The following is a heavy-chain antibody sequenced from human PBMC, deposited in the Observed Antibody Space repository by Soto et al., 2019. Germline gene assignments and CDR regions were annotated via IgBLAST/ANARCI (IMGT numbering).Heavy chain of an antibody. D-gene: IGHD3-10*01. CDR1: GYTFTSYG. J-gene: IGHJ6*02. V-gene: IGHV1-69*13. CDR2: IIPIFGTG. CDR3: ARDSAYYYASGSYPYYYGMDV. Sequence: SVKVSCKASGYTFTSYGISWVRQAPGQGLEWMGGIIPIFGTGNYAQKFQGRVTITADESTSTAYMELSSLRSEDTAVYYCARDSAYYYASGSYPYYYGMDVWGQGTTVTVSS.